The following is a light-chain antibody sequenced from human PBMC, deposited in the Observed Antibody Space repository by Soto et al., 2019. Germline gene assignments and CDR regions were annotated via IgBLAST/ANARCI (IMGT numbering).Light chain of an antibody. CDR1: QSVSRY. J-gene: IGKJ1*01. CDR2: DAS. CDR3: QQRSNWPT. Sequence: EIVLTQSAATLSLSPGERATLYCRASQSVSRYLAWYQQKPGQAPRLLIYDASNRATGIPARFSGSGSGTDFTLTISSLEPEDFAVYYCQQRSNWPTFGQGTKVDIK. V-gene: IGKV3-11*01.